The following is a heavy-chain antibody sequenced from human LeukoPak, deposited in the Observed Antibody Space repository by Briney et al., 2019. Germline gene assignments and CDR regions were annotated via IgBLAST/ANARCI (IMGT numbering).Heavy chain of an antibody. V-gene: IGHV4-61*02. Sequence: PSETLSLTCTVPGGSISSGGYFWSWIRQPAGKGLEWIGRFYASGSTNYNPSLQSRVTISVDTSKNQFSLKLTSVTAADTAVYYCALGNCPTTSCYPGVAFDIWGQGTMVTVSS. CDR3: ALGNCPTTSCYPGVAFDI. J-gene: IGHJ3*02. CDR1: GGSISSGGYF. CDR2: FYASGST. D-gene: IGHD2-2*01.